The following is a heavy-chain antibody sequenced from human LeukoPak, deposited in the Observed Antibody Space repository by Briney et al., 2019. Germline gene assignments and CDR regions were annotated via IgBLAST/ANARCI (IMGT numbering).Heavy chain of an antibody. CDR1: GFTFSSYG. CDR2: IWYDGSNK. D-gene: IGHD3-9*01. J-gene: IGHJ4*02. V-gene: IGHV3-33*01. Sequence: GGSLRLSCAASGFTFSSYGMHWVRQAPGKGLEWVAVIWYDGSNKYYADSVKGRFTISRDNSKNTLYLQMNSLRSDDTAVYYCARDVILTGLPGGVDYWGQGTLVTVSS. CDR3: ARDVILTGLPGGVDY.